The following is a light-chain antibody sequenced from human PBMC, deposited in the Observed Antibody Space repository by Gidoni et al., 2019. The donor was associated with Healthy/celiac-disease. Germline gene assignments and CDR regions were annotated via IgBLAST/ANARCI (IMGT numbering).Light chain of an antibody. J-gene: IGKJ5*01. CDR3: QQRSNWPLSA. CDR2: DAS. V-gene: IGKV3-11*01. Sequence: IVLTQSPATLPLSPAERATLSCRASASVSSYLAWYQQKPGQAPRLLIYDASNRATGIPARFSGSGSGTDFTLTISSLEPEDFAVYYCQQRSNWPLSAFGQGTRLEIK. CDR1: ASVSSY.